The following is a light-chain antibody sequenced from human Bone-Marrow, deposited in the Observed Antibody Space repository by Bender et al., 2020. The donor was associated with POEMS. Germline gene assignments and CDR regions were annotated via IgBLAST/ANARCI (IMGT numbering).Light chain of an antibody. CDR3: SSYTSSSTV. CDR1: SSDIGAYNY. CDR2: DVS. Sequence: QSALSQPASVSGSPGQSITISCTGTSSDIGAYNYVSWYQQHPGKVPKLIIYDVSNRPSGVSSRFSGSKSGNTASLTISGIQAEDEADYYCSSYTSSSTVFGGGTKLTVL. V-gene: IGLV2-14*01. J-gene: IGLJ2*01.